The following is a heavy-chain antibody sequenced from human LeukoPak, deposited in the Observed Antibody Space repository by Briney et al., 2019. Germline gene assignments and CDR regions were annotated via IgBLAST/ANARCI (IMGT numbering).Heavy chain of an antibody. CDR2: IYHSGST. J-gene: IGHJ4*02. CDR1: GYSISGGYY. CDR3: ARSSMTTVYY. D-gene: IGHD4-11*01. V-gene: IGHV4-38-2*01. Sequence: SETLSLTCAVSGYSISGGYYWGWIRQPPGKGLEWIGSIYHSGSTYYNPSLKSRVTISVDTSKNQFSLKLSSVTAADTAVYYCARSSMTTVYYWGQGTLVTVSS.